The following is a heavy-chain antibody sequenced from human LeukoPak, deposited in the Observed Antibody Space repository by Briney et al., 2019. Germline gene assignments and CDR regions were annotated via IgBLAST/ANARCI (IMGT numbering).Heavy chain of an antibody. V-gene: IGHV3-23*01. Sequence: PGGSLRLSCAASGFTFSSYAMSWVRQAPGKGLEWVSAISGSGGSTYYADSVKGRFTISRENSKNTLYLQMNSLRAEDTAVYYCAKDLSDSSGYYYLLGDYWGQGTLVTVSS. D-gene: IGHD3-22*01. J-gene: IGHJ4*02. CDR1: GFTFSSYA. CDR2: ISGSGGST. CDR3: AKDLSDSSGYYYLLGDY.